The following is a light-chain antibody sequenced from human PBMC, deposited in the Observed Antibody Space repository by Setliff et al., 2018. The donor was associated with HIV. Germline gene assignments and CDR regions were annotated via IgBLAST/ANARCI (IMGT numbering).Light chain of an antibody. CDR1: SSDVGNYNL. V-gene: IGLV2-23*02. CDR2: EVT. CDR3: CSYASYSTYV. Sequence: QSALTQPRSVSGSPGQSVTISCTGTSSDVGNYNLVSWYQQHPGKAPKIMIYEVTKRPSGVSDRFSGSKSGNTASLTISWLQADDEADYYCCSYASYSTYVFGSGTKVTVL. J-gene: IGLJ1*01.